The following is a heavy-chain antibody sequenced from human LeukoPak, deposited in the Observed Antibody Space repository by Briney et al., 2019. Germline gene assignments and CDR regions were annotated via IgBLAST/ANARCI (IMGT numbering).Heavy chain of an antibody. V-gene: IGHV5-51*01. CDR3: ATQPPNYDSIGYYFFGH. CDR2: IYPRDSDT. CDR1: GYSFTSFY. Sequence: GESLKISCKGSGYSFTSFYIGWVRQMPGKGLEWMGIIYPRDSDTKYSPSFQGQVVISVDKSINTAYLQWSSLKASDTATYYCATQPPNYDSIGYYFFGHWGQGTLVTVSP. J-gene: IGHJ4*01. D-gene: IGHD3-22*01.